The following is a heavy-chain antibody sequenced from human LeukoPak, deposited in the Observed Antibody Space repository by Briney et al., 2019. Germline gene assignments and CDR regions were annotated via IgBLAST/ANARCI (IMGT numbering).Heavy chain of an antibody. Sequence: GGSLRLSCAAPGFTFSSYWMHWVRQAPGKGLVWVSSVSSDGSSTAYADSVKGRFTISRDNAKNTLYLQMNSLRVEDTAVYYCARALATSSDYWGQGALVTVSS. CDR2: VSSDGSST. D-gene: IGHD3-16*01. CDR3: ARALATSSDY. CDR1: GFTFSSYW. V-gene: IGHV3-74*01. J-gene: IGHJ4*02.